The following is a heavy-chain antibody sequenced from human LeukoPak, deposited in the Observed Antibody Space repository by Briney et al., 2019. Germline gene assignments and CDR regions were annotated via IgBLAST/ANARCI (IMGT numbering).Heavy chain of an antibody. V-gene: IGHV3-33*06. CDR1: GFTFSSYG. J-gene: IGHJ4*02. CDR2: IWYDGSNK. CDR3: AKVGTTGGFSYFDY. Sequence: PGGSLRLSCAASGFTFSSYGMHWVRQAPGKGLEWVAIIWYDGSNKYYADSVKGRFTISRDNSKNTLFLQMNSLRAEDTAEYYCAKVGTTGGFSYFDYWGQGTLVTVSS. D-gene: IGHD4-17*01.